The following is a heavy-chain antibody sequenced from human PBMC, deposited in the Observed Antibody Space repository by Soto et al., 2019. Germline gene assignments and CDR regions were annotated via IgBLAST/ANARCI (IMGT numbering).Heavy chain of an antibody. Sequence: GASVKVSCKASGYTFTNYAIQWARQAPGQRLEWMGWINAGNGNTKYSQKFQGRVNITRDTSASTAYMELSSLRSEDTAVYYCARHGSGWDYWGQGTLVTVSS. V-gene: IGHV1-3*01. D-gene: IGHD6-19*01. CDR2: INAGNGNT. J-gene: IGHJ4*02. CDR3: ARHGSGWDY. CDR1: GYTFTNYA.